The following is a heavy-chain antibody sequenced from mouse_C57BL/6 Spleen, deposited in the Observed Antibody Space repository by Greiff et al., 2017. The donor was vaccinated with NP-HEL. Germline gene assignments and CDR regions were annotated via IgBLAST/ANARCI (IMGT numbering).Heavy chain of an antibody. CDR2: INPNHGGT. CDR1: GYTFTDYN. V-gene: IGHV1-18*01. Sequence: VQLKESGPELVKPGASVKIPCKASGYTFTDYNMDWVKQSHGKSLEWIGDINPNHGGTIYNQKFKGKATLTVDKSSSTAYMELRSLTSEDTAVYYCARRGYDYYAMDYWGQGTSVTVSS. D-gene: IGHD3-1*01. CDR3: ARRGYDYYAMDY. J-gene: IGHJ4*01.